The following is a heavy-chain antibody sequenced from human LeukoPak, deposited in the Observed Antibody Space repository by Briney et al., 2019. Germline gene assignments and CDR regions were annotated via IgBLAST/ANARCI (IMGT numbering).Heavy chain of an antibody. CDR2: ISSSSSYI. J-gene: IGHJ4*02. V-gene: IGHV3-21*01. CDR3: ALIAVADGGFDY. CDR1: GFTFSSYS. Sequence: GGSLRLSCAASGFTFSSYSMNWVRQAPGKGLEWVSSISSSSSYIYYADSVKGRFTISRDNAKNSLYLQMNSLRAEDTAVYYCALIAVADGGFDYWGQGTLVTVSS. D-gene: IGHD6-19*01.